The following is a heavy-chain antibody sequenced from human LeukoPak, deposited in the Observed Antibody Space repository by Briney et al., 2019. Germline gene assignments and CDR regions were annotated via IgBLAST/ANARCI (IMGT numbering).Heavy chain of an antibody. CDR3: ARHDGGWFDP. J-gene: IGHJ5*02. CDR1: GGSFSGYY. CDR2: INHSGNT. D-gene: IGHD1-1*01. Sequence: SETLSLTCAVYGGSFSGYYWSWIRQPPGKGLEWIGEINHSGNTNSNPSLKSRVTMSVDTSKNQFSLKLSSVTAADTAVYYCARHDGGWFDPWGQGTLVTISS. V-gene: IGHV4-34*01.